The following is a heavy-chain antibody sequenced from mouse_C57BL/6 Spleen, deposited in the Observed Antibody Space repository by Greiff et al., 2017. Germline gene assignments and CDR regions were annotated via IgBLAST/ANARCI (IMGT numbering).Heavy chain of an antibody. Sequence: VQLQQPGAELVMPGASVKLSCKASGYTFTSYWMHWVKQRPGQGLEWIGEIDPADGYTNYNRKFKGKSTLTVDKSSSTACMQLSSLTSEDSAVYYCARSYYGKGYFDVWGTGTTVTVSS. CDR2: IDPADGYT. CDR1: GYTFTSYW. CDR3: ARSYYGKGYFDV. D-gene: IGHD2-10*01. V-gene: IGHV1-69*01. J-gene: IGHJ1*03.